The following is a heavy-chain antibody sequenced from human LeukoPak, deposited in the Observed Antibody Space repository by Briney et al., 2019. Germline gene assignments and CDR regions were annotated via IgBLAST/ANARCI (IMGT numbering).Heavy chain of an antibody. D-gene: IGHD3-10*01. J-gene: IGHJ4*02. CDR2: IYYSGST. CDR1: GGSISSSSYY. CDR3: ASEYGTITMVRGVINY. V-gene: IGHV4-39*01. Sequence: PSETLSLTCTVSGGSISSSSYYWGWIRQPPGKGLEWIGSIYYSGSTYYNPPLKSRVTISVDTSKNQFSLKLSSVTAADTAVYYCASEYGTITMVRGVINYWGQGTLVTVSS.